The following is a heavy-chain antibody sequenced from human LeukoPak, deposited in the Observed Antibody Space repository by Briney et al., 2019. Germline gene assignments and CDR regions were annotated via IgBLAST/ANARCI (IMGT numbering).Heavy chain of an antibody. D-gene: IGHD6-19*01. CDR1: GWTFSGYY. CDR2: INHSGST. J-gene: IGHJ3*02. Sequence: SETLSLTCAVYGWTFSGYYWSWIRQPPGKGLEWVGEINHSGSTNYNPSLKSQITISVDTAKTQFSLKLRSVTAADTAVYYCARGREPPYSSGLYCDAFDIGGEGTMVTVSS. V-gene: IGHV4-34*01. CDR3: ARGREPPYSSGLYCDAFDI.